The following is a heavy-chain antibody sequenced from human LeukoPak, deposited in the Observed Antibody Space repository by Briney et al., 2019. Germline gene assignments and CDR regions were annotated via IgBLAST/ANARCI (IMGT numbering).Heavy chain of an antibody. V-gene: IGHV5-51*01. D-gene: IGHD3-22*01. CDR2: IYPGDPDT. Sequence: GESLRISCKGSGYSFTTYWITWVRQMPGKGLEWMGIIYPGDPDTRYSPSFQGQVTISADKSISTAYLQWSSLKASDTAMYYCARHHYYDSSGYWFDYWGQGTLVTVSS. CDR3: ARHHYYDSSGYWFDY. CDR1: GYSFTTYW. J-gene: IGHJ4*02.